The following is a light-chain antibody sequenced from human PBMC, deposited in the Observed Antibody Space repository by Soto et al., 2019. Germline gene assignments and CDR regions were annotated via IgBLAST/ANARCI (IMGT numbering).Light chain of an antibody. CDR1: QSVASRN. CDR3: QHFRNSLWT. CDR2: GAS. J-gene: IGKJ1*01. Sequence: EIVLTQSPGTLSLSPGERATLSCRASQSVASRNLAWYQQKSGQAPRLLIYGASSRAIHTPDRFSGSGSGTDFPLPISGLEPEDFAVYYFQHFRNSLWTFGQGTKVEI. V-gene: IGKV3-20*01.